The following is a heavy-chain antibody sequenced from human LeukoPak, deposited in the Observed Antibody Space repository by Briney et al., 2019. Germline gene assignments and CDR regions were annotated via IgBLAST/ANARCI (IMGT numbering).Heavy chain of an antibody. V-gene: IGHV3-7*01. CDR3: AREVGYVVVVAATHGYFDY. CDR2: IKQDGSEK. Sequence: PGGSLRLSCAASGFTFSSYWMSWVRQAPGKGLEWVANIKQDGSEKYYVDSVKGRFTISRDNAKNSLYLQMNSLRAEDTAVYYCAREVGYVVVVAATHGYFDYWGQGTLVTVSS. CDR1: GFTFSSYW. D-gene: IGHD2-15*01. J-gene: IGHJ4*02.